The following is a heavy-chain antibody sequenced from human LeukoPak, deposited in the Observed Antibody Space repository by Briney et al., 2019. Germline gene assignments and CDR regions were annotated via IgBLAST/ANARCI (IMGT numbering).Heavy chain of an antibody. V-gene: IGHV4-34*01. CDR1: GGSFSGYY. CDR2: INHSGST. J-gene: IGHJ6*02. Sequence: SETLSLTCAVYGGSFSGYYWSWIRQPPGKGLEWIGEINHSGSTNYNPSLKSRVTIPVDTSKNQFSLKLSSVTAADTAVYYCARETTMVRGSWRPRIMDVWGQGTTVTVSS. CDR3: ARETTMVRGSWRPRIMDV. D-gene: IGHD3-10*01.